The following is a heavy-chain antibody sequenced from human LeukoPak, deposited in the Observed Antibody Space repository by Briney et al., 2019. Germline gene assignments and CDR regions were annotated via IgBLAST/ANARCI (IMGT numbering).Heavy chain of an antibody. CDR2: IYYSGGT. D-gene: IGHD6-19*01. V-gene: IGHV4-59*01. CDR1: GGSISSYY. Sequence: SETLSLTCTVPGGSISSYYWSWIRQPPGKGLEWIGYIYYSGGTNYNPSLQRRVTISVDTTKNKIPLKLSSVTAADTAVYYCARVSSGRYGGNYGRDVWGQRTRVTVSS. J-gene: IGHJ6*01. CDR3: ARVSSGRYGGNYGRDV.